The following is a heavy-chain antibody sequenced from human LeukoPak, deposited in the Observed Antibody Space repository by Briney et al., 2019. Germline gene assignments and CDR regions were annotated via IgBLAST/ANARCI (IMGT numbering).Heavy chain of an antibody. D-gene: IGHD2-2*01. CDR1: GFTFSSYA. J-gene: IGHJ4*02. CDR3: ARGDVVVVPAAHFDY. V-gene: IGHV3-30-3*01. Sequence: PGGSLRLSCAASGFTFSSYAMHWVRQAPGKGLEWVAVISYDGSNKYYADSVKGRFTISRDNSKNTLYLQMNSLRAEDTAVYYCARGDVVVVPAAHFDYWGQGTLVTVSS. CDR2: ISYDGSNK.